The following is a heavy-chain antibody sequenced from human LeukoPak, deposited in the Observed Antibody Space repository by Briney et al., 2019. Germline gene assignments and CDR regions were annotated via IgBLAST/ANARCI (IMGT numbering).Heavy chain of an antibody. D-gene: IGHD5-18*01. J-gene: IGHJ5*02. V-gene: IGHV3-74*01. CDR2: INSDGSTT. CDR3: ARGKDTTMGVENSFDP. CDR1: GFTFSTYW. Sequence: GGSLRLSCTASGFTFSTYWMHWVRQVPGKGLVWVSRINSDGSTTSYADSVKGRFTVSRDNAKNTLWLQMNSLRVEDTAVYYCARGKDTTMGVENSFDPWGQGTLVTVSS.